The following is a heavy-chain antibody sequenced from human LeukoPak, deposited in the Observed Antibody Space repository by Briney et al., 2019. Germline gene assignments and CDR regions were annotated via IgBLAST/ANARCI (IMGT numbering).Heavy chain of an antibody. V-gene: IGHV3-33*01. CDR3: ARDSLSSSSGWFDP. Sequence: PGGSLRLSCAASGFTFNNYGMHWVRQAPGKGLEWVAVIWHDGSNKYYGDSVKGRFTISRDNSKNTLYLQTNRLRAEDTAVYYCARDSLSSSSGWFDPWGQGTLVTVSS. CDR1: GFTFNNYG. D-gene: IGHD6-6*01. CDR2: IWHDGSNK. J-gene: IGHJ5*02.